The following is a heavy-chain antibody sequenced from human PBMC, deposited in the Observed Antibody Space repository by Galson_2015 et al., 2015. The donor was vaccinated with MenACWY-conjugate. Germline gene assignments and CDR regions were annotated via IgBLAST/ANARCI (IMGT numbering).Heavy chain of an antibody. D-gene: IGHD6-19*01. V-gene: IGHV3-23*01. CDR1: GFTFRDYA. CDR2: ISGSGANT. CDR3: GTTIFGQWLIDF. Sequence: SLRLSCAASGFTFRDYAMTWVRLAPGTGLEWISAISGSGANTYYADSVKGRFTISRDNSKDTVYLQLNSLRAEDTAVYYCGTTIFGQWLIDFWGQGTLVAVSS. J-gene: IGHJ4*02.